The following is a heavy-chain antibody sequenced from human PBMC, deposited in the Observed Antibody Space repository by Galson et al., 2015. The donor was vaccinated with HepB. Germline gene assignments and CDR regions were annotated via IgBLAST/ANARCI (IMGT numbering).Heavy chain of an antibody. CDR1: GGTFSSYA. CDR3: AREGTVTTPDAFDI. J-gene: IGHJ3*02. Sequence: VSCKASGGTFSSYAISWVRQAPGQGLEWMGGIIPIFGTANYAQKFQGRVTITADKSTSTAYMELSSLRSEDTAVYYCAREGTVTTPDAFDIWGQGTMVTVSS. CDR2: IIPIFGTA. D-gene: IGHD4-17*01. V-gene: IGHV1-69*06.